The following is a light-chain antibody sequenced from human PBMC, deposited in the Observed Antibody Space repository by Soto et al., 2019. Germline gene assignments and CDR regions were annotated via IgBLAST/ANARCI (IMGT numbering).Light chain of an antibody. V-gene: IGKV1-27*01. CDR3: QQSFTTWT. CDR2: AAS. Sequence: DIQMTQSPSSLSASVGDRVTITCRASQGIANYLAWYQHKPGKVPNLLIYAASTLQSGVPSRFSGGGSGTDFTLTISSLQPEDVATYYCQQSFTTWTFGQGTKVEVK. J-gene: IGKJ1*01. CDR1: QGIANY.